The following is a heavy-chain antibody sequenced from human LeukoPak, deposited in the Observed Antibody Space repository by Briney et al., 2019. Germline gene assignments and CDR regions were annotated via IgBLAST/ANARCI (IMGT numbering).Heavy chain of an antibody. Sequence: SETLSLTCAVYGGSFSGYYWSWIRQHPGKGLEWIGYIYHSGSTFYNPSLKSRVTISADTSENQFSLNLRSVTAADTAIYYCARDVEMGTIGHYFDSWGQGTLVTVSS. CDR2: IYHSGST. V-gene: IGHV4-34*09. CDR1: GGSFSGYY. J-gene: IGHJ4*02. D-gene: IGHD5-24*01. CDR3: ARDVEMGTIGHYFDS.